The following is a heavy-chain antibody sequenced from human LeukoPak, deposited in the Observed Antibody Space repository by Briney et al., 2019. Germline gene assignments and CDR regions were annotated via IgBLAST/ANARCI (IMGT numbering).Heavy chain of an antibody. D-gene: IGHD3-22*01. CDR1: GGTFSSYA. Sequence: SVKVSCKASGGTFSSYAISWVRQAPGQGLEWMGGIIPIFGTANYAQKFQGRVTITTDESTSTAYMELSSLRSEDTAVYYCAREGGYDSSGYYHGDAFDIWGQGTMVTVSS. CDR3: AREGGYDSSGYYHGDAFDI. CDR2: IIPIFGTA. V-gene: IGHV1-69*05. J-gene: IGHJ3*02.